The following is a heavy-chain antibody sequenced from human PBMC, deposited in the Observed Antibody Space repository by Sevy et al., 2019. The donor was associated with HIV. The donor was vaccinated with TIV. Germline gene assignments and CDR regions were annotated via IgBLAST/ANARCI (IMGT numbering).Heavy chain of an antibody. Sequence: GGSLRLSCAASGFTFSSYRMTWVRQAPGKGLEWVSCISSTSAYINYADSVKGRFTISRDNANNLLYLQMDSLRAEDTAVYYCARAVLEISTWRSDYWGQGTLVTVSS. J-gene: IGHJ4*02. CDR3: ARAVLEISTWRSDY. CDR2: ISSTSAYI. V-gene: IGHV3-21*01. D-gene: IGHD1-1*01. CDR1: GFTFSSYR.